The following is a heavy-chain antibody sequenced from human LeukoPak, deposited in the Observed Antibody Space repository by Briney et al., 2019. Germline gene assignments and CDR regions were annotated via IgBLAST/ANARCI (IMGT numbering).Heavy chain of an antibody. CDR3: ARCESSGYYFDY. CDR1: GGSIGSYY. D-gene: IGHD3-22*01. Sequence: PETLSLTCTVSGGSIGSYYWSWIRQPPGKGLEWIGYIYYSGSTYYNPSLKSRVTISVDTSKNQFSLKVSSVTAADTAVYYCARCESSGYYFDYWGQGTLVTVSS. J-gene: IGHJ4*02. CDR2: IYYSGST. V-gene: IGHV4-59*01.